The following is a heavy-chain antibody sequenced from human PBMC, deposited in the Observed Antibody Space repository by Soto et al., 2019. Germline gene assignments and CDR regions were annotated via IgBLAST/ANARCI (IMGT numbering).Heavy chain of an antibody. Sequence: QVQLQESGPGLVKPSGTLSLTCIVSGASISSTSNNAWWSWVRQPPGKGLEWIWEIYHSGSTNYNPSLKSRVTMPVDKSKNQFSLRLSSVTAADTAVYYCAKMVGATLVDYWGQGSLVTVSS. V-gene: IGHV4-4*02. CDR1: GASISSTSNNAW. CDR2: IYHSGST. J-gene: IGHJ4*02. D-gene: IGHD1-26*01. CDR3: AKMVGATLVDY.